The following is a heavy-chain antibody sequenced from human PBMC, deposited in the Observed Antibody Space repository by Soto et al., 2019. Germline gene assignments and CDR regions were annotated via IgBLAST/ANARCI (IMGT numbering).Heavy chain of an antibody. CDR1: GGTFSSYA. J-gene: IGHJ5*02. CDR3: ARDFRFLEWKGYWFDP. V-gene: IGHV1-69*01. D-gene: IGHD3-3*01. Sequence: QVQLVQSGAEVKKPGSSVKVSCKASGGTFSSYAISWVRQAPGQGLEWMGGIIPIFGTANYAQKFQGRVTITADESTSTDYMELSSLRSEDTAVYYCARDFRFLEWKGYWFDPWGQGTLVTVSS. CDR2: IIPIFGTA.